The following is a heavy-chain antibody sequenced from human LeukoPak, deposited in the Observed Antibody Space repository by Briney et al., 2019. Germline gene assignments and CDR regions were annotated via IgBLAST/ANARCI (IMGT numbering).Heavy chain of an antibody. J-gene: IGHJ4*02. CDR3: ARVRRNWGSALDY. Sequence: SETLSLTCTVSGGFISSSSYYWGWIRQPPGKGLEWIGSIYYSGSTYYNPSLKSRVTISVDTSKNQFSLKLSSATAADTAVYYCARVRRNWGSALDYWGQGTLVTVSS. CDR1: GGFISSSSYY. V-gene: IGHV4-39*01. D-gene: IGHD7-27*01. CDR2: IYYSGST.